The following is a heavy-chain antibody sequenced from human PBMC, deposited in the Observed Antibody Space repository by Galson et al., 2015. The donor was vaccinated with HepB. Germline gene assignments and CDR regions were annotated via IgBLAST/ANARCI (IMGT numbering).Heavy chain of an antibody. D-gene: IGHD6-19*01. Sequence: SLRLSCAASGFTFSSYGMHWVRQAPGKGLEWVAVIWYDGSNKYYADSVKGRFTISRDNSKNTLYLQMNSLRAEDTAVYYCARDGVSVAVAGYGPPDYWGQGTLVAVSS. CDR2: IWYDGSNK. J-gene: IGHJ4*02. V-gene: IGHV3-33*01. CDR3: ARDGVSVAVAGYGPPDY. CDR1: GFTFSSYG.